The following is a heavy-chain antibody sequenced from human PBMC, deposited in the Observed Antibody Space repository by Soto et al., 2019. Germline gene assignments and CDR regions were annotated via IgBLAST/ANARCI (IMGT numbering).Heavy chain of an antibody. CDR1: GITFTKYG. Sequence: QVQLVQSGAEVKKPGSSVKVSCKASGITFTKYGFSWVRQAPGQGLEWMGGIIPIFDTATYAQKCQGRLTITADESTSTRYMELGSLRSEDTALYYCAREGHFGFWREPGFDPWGQGTRVTVSS. CDR2: IIPIFDTA. J-gene: IGHJ5*02. V-gene: IGHV1-69*01. CDR3: AREGHFGFWREPGFDP. D-gene: IGHD3-3*01.